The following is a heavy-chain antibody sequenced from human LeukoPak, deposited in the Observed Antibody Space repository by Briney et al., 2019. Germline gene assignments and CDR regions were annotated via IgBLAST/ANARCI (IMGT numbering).Heavy chain of an antibody. CDR2: VNHSGSA. D-gene: IGHD2-15*01. J-gene: IGHJ6*03. V-gene: IGHV4-34*01. Sequence: SETLSLTCAVYGGSFSGYYWTWIRQPPGKGLEWSGEVNHSGSANYNPSLQSRVTISADTSKNQFSLKLNSVTAEDTAVYYCAGFYCSGGSCYQYFSYYYMDVWGKGTEVTISS. CDR1: GGSFSGYY. CDR3: AGFYCSGGSCYQYFSYYYMDV.